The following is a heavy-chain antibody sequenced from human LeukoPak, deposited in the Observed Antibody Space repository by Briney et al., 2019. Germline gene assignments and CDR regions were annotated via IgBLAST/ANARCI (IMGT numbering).Heavy chain of an antibody. D-gene: IGHD2-2*01. Sequence: PGGSLRLSCAASGFTFSSYGMNWVRQAPGKGLEWVSSISSSSSYIYYADSVKGRFTISRDNAKNSLYLQMNSLRAEDTAVYYCARIGSAVPAAIWPDYWGQGTLVTVSS. V-gene: IGHV3-21*01. J-gene: IGHJ4*02. CDR2: ISSSSSYI. CDR3: ARIGSAVPAAIWPDY. CDR1: GFTFSSYG.